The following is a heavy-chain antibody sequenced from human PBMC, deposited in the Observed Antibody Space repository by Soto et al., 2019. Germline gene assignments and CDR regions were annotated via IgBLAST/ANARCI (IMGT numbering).Heavy chain of an antibody. V-gene: IGHV4-59*02. CDR2: VFYTGNT. CDR3: ARSYSGTFYGYDI. D-gene: IGHD1-26*01. CDR1: VVSVISFH. J-gene: IGHJ4*02. Sequence: SETLSLTCTVSVVSVISFHCSLILQSPVKGLEWIGYVFYTGNTKYNPALKRLVTISVDTSKKQFSLKLSSVSAADNGLYYCARSYSGTFYGYDIWGQGILVTXSS.